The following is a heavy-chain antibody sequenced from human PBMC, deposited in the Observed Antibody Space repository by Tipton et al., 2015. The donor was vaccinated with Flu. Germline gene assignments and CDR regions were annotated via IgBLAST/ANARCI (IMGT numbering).Heavy chain of an antibody. CDR2: VYTNKNT. D-gene: IGHD6-19*01. V-gene: IGHV4-61*02. J-gene: IGHJ4*02. Sequence: TLSLTCAVSGDSITRGSYYWNWIRQPAGKGLEWIGRVYTNKNTNYKASLESRVTISIDKSKNQFSLKLTSVTAADTAIYYCPIGVAGAMTNYFWGQGTLVTVSS. CDR1: GDSITRGSYY. CDR3: PIGVAGAMTNYF.